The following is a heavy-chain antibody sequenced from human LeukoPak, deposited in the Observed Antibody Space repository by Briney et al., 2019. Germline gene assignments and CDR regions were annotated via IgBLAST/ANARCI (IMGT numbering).Heavy chain of an antibody. J-gene: IGHJ3*02. Sequence: GASVKVSCKASGYTFTRYYMHWVRQAPGQGLEWMGWINPNSGGTNYALKFQGRVTMTRDTSISTAYMELSRLRSDDTAVYYCARDDAILDAFDIWGQGTMVTVSS. V-gene: IGHV1-2*02. CDR3: ARDDAILDAFDI. D-gene: IGHD2-8*01. CDR2: INPNSGGT. CDR1: GYTFTRYY.